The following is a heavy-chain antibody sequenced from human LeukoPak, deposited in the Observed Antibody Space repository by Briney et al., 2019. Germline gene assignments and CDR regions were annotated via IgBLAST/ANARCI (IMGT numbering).Heavy chain of an antibody. V-gene: IGHV4-39*01. CDR2: IYYSGST. CDR3: ARHGIVGSDEAFDI. D-gene: IGHD1-26*01. Sequence: SETLSLTCTASGGSISSSSYYWGWIRQPPGKGLEWIGSIYYSGSTYYNPSLKSRVTISVDTSKNQFSLKLSSVTAADTAVYYCARHGIVGSDEAFDIWGQGTMVTVSS. CDR1: GGSISSSSYY. J-gene: IGHJ3*02.